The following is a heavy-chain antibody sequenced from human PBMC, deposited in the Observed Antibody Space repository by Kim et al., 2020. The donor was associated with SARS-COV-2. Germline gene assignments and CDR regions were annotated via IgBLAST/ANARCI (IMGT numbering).Heavy chain of an antibody. V-gene: IGHV4-39*01. D-gene: IGHD1-26*01. CDR2: FYYGGST. CDR3: ARAHSGRGGGAWFDP. CDR1: GGSISSWNYF. Sequence: SETLSLTCTVSGGSISSWNYFWGWIRQPPGKGLEWIGNFYYGGSTYYSPSLKSRVTMSADTSKNQFSLRLRSVTAADTAVYYCARAHSGRGGGAWFDPWGQRTLITHSS. J-gene: IGHJ5*02.